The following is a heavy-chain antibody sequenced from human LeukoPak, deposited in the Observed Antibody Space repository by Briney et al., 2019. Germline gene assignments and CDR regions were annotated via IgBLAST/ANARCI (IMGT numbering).Heavy chain of an antibody. J-gene: IGHJ4*02. CDR2: IRSKARSYAT. D-gene: IGHD3-22*01. CDR1: GFTFSGAA. Sequence: GGSLRLSCADSGFTFSGAAIHWVRQASGKGLEWVGRIRSKARSYATEYAASVRGRFTISREDSKNTAYLQMNSLRAEDTAVYYCARDRVTGYYDSSGYLFFWGQGTLVTVSS. CDR3: ARDRVTGYYDSSGYLFF. V-gene: IGHV3-73*01.